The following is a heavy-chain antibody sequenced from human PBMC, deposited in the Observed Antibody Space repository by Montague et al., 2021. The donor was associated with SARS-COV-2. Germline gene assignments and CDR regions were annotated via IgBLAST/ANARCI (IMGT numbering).Heavy chain of an antibody. D-gene: IGHD2-15*01. V-gene: IGHV4-59*08. CDR1: GDSINNYY. J-gene: IGHJ4*02. CDR3: AMSGVSYGIDY. Sequence: SETLSLTCTVSGDSINNYYWSWIRQPPGRGLQWIGYIYNNGRNTDYNPPLKSRATISVDTSKNQFSLKLTSVTAADTAGYYCAMSGVSYGIDYWGQGSLVTVSS. CDR2: IYNNGRNT.